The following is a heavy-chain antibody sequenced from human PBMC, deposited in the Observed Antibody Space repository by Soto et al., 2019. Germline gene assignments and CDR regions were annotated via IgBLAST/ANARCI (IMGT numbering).Heavy chain of an antibody. J-gene: IGHJ5*02. V-gene: IGHV3-30*18. D-gene: IGHD6-13*01. CDR2: ISYDGIKK. Sequence: TAGSLRLSCAASGFTFSSYGIHWVRHAPGTGLEWLAVISYDGIKKCYADSVKSRFTISRDNSDNTLYLLMNSLRPEDTTAYYCANAFRLGSWTNCFDTWGQGTLVAVFS. CDR1: GFTFSSYG. CDR3: ANAFRLGSWTNCFDT.